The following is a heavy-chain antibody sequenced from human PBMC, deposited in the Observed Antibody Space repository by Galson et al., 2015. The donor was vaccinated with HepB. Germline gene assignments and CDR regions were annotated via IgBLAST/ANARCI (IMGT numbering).Heavy chain of an antibody. CDR2: IKSKTDGGTT. CDR1: GFTFSNAW. CDR3: TTHWAGYHVFDY. Sequence: SLRLSCAASGFTFSNAWMSWVRQAPGKGLEWVGRIKSKTDGGTTDYAAPVKGRFTISRDGSKNTLYLQMNSLKTEDTAVYYCTTHWAGYHVFDYWGQGTLVTVSS. D-gene: IGHD3/OR15-3a*01. V-gene: IGHV3-15*01. J-gene: IGHJ4*02.